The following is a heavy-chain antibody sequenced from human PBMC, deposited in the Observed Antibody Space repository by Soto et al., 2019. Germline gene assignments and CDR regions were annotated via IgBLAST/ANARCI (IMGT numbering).Heavy chain of an antibody. CDR2: IDPSGGGT. V-gene: IGHV1-46*01. Sequence: QVQLVQSGAEVKKPGASVKVSCKASGYTFTIYYMHWVRQAPGQGLEWMGIIDPSGGGTSYAQKFQSRLTMTRDKSTSTVYMELSSLRSEDTAVYYCARDRVDCSGGNCWRSVEDTWGQGTLVTVSS. J-gene: IGHJ5*02. CDR3: ARDRVDCSGGNCWRSVEDT. D-gene: IGHD2-15*01. CDR1: GYTFTIYY.